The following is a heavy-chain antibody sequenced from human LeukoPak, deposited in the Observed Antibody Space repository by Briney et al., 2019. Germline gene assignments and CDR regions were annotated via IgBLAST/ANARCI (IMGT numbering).Heavy chain of an antibody. Sequence: ASVKVSCKASGYTFTTYGISWVRQAPGQGLEWMGWISTYNGNTNYARKVQNRVTMTTDTSTSTAYMELRSLRSDDTAVYHCARVGLYDSSGYYLNYWGQGTLVTVSS. CDR3: ARVGLYDSSGYYLNY. V-gene: IGHV1-18*01. CDR2: ISTYNGNT. D-gene: IGHD3-22*01. J-gene: IGHJ4*02. CDR1: GYTFTTYG.